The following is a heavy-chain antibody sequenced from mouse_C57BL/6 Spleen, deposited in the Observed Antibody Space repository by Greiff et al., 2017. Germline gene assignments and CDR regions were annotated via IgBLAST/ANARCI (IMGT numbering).Heavy chain of an antibody. CDR1: GYTFTSYW. CDR3: ARGEYWNVLFAY. CDR2: IYPGSGSA. V-gene: IGHV1-55*01. Sequence: QVQLQQPGAELVKPGASVKMSCKASGYTFTSYWITWVKQRPGQGLEWIGDIYPGSGSANYNEKFKSKATLTVDTSSSTAYMQLSSLTSEDSAVYYGARGEYWNVLFAYWGQGTLVTVSA. D-gene: IGHD5-2*01. J-gene: IGHJ3*01.